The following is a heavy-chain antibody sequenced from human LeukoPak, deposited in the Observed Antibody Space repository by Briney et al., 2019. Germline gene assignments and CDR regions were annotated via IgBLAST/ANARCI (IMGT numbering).Heavy chain of an antibody. V-gene: IGHV1-18*01. J-gene: IGHJ6*03. Sequence: ASVKVSCKASGYTLTSYGISWVRQAPGQGLEWMGWISAYNGNTNYAQKLQGRVTMTTDTSTSTAYMELRSLRSDDTAVYYCARERIAAAGTDYMDVWGKGTTVTVSS. CDR2: ISAYNGNT. CDR1: GYTLTSYG. D-gene: IGHD6-13*01. CDR3: ARERIAAAGTDYMDV.